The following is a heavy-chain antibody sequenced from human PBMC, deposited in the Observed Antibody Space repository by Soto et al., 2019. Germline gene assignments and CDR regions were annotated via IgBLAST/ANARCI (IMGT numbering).Heavy chain of an antibody. J-gene: IGHJ4*02. CDR2: ISSNGGST. D-gene: IGHD5-12*01. CDR1: GFTFSSYA. V-gene: IGHV3-64D*08. CDR3: VKDIVATTFDY. Sequence: GGSLRLSCSASGFTFSSYAMHWVRQAPGKGLEYVSAISSNGGSTYYADSVKSRFTISRDNSKNTLYLQMSSLRAEDTAVYYCVKDIVATTFDYWGQGTLVTVSS.